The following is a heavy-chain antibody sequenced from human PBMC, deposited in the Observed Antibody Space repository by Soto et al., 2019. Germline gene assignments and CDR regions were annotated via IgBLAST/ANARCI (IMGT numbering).Heavy chain of an antibody. Sequence: RRLSCAASGFTFSSYGMHWVRQAPGKGLEWVAVISYDGSNKYYADSVKGRFTISRDNSKNTLYLQMNSLRAEDTAVYYCAKAPGYSSSSGFDYWGQGTLVTVSS. D-gene: IGHD6-6*01. CDR3: AKAPGYSSSSGFDY. CDR1: GFTFSSYG. CDR2: ISYDGSNK. J-gene: IGHJ4*02. V-gene: IGHV3-30*18.